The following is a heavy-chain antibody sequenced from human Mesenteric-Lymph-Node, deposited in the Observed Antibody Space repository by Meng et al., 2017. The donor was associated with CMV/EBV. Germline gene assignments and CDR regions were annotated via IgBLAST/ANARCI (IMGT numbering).Heavy chain of an antibody. Sequence: GFTFSDYYMSWIRQAPGKGLEWVSYISSSGSTIYYADSVKGRFTISRDNAKNSLYLQMNSLRAEDTAVYYCARVGDNWNYVFGGFDYWGQGTLVTVSS. D-gene: IGHD1-7*01. CDR2: ISSSGSTI. CDR3: ARVGDNWNYVFGGFDY. J-gene: IGHJ4*02. V-gene: IGHV3-11*04. CDR1: GFTFSDYY.